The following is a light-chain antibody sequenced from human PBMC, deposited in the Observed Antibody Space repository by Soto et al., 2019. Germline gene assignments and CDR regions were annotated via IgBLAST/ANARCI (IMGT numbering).Light chain of an antibody. CDR2: DAS. CDR1: QSVSSF. J-gene: IGKJ1*01. Sequence: EVVLTQSPATLSLSPGERATLSCRASQSVSSFLAWYQQKPGQAPRLLIYDASNRATGIPARFSGSGSGTEFTLTISSLEPEDFAVYYCQQRNNWPPWTFGQGTKVEIK. V-gene: IGKV3-11*01. CDR3: QQRNNWPPWT.